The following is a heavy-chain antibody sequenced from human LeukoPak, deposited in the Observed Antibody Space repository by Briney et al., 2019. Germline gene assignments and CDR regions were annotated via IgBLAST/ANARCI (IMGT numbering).Heavy chain of an antibody. CDR1: GFTFSSYA. Sequence: PGGSLRLSCVASGFTFSSYALTWVRQAPGEGLEWVSGISGSGGSAYYADSVKGHFTISRDNSKNTLSLQMNSLRAEDTAVYYCAKERVRCSGNSCYPDAFDIWGQGTLVTVSS. CDR2: ISGSGGSA. CDR3: AKERVRCSGNSCYPDAFDI. D-gene: IGHD2-2*01. J-gene: IGHJ3*02. V-gene: IGHV3-23*01.